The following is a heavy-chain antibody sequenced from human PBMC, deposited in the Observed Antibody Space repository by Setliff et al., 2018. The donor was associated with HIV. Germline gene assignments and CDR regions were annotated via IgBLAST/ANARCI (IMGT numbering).Heavy chain of an antibody. CDR2: IYYNGIT. V-gene: IGHV4-31*03. J-gene: IGHJ3*02. D-gene: IGHD3-16*02. Sequence: PSETLSLTCTVSGGSINNGAYYWSWIRHQPGRGLEWIGNIYYNGITHYNPSLKSRLSISIDTSKNQFSLQLNSVTAADTSVFYCAREIVRVALDIWGPGTAITVS. CDR1: GGSINNGAYY. CDR3: AREIVRVALDI.